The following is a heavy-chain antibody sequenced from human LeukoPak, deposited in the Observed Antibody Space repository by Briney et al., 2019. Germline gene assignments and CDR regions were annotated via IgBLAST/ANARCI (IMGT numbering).Heavy chain of an antibody. D-gene: IGHD4-17*01. V-gene: IGHV3-21*01. CDR1: GFTFSSYS. CDR3: ARVVSDYDAFDI. Sequence: GGSLRLSCAASGFTFSSYSMNWVRQAPGKGLEWVSSISSSSSYIYYADSVKGRFTISRDNAKNSLYLQMNSLRAEDTAVYYCARVVSDYDAFDIWGQGTMVTVSS. J-gene: IGHJ3*02. CDR2: ISSSSSYI.